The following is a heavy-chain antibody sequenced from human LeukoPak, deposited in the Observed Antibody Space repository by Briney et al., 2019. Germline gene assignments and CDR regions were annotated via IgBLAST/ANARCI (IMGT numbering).Heavy chain of an antibody. J-gene: IGHJ4*02. Sequence: ASVKVSCKASGFTFTSSAVQWVRRARGQRLEWIGWIVVGSGNTNYAQKFQERVTITRDMSTSTAYMELSSLRSEDTAVYYCAADPHGLKLGINYWGQGTLVTVSS. CDR3: AADPHGLKLGINY. CDR1: GFTFTSSA. V-gene: IGHV1-58*01. D-gene: IGHD7-27*01. CDR2: IVVGSGNT.